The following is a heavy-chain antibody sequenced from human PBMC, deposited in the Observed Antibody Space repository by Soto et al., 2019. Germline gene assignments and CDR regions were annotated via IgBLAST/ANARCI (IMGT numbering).Heavy chain of an antibody. CDR3: AAGPVPAAPLPTFGVVTYSLDS. D-gene: IGHD3-3*01. CDR1: GGTFSSYA. V-gene: IGHV1-69*01. J-gene: IGHJ4*02. Sequence: QVQLVQSGAEVKKPGSSVKVSCKASGGTFSSYAISWVRQAPGQGLEWMGGIIPIFGTANYAQKFQGRVTITADESTSTAYMELSSLRAEDTAVYYCAAGPVPAAPLPTFGVVTYSLDSWGQGTLVTVSS. CDR2: IIPIFGTA.